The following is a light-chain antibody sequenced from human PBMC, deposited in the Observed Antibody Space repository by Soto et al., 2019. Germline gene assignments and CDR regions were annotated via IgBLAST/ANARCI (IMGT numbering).Light chain of an antibody. Sequence: EIVLTQSPGTLSLSPGERATLSCRASQSVSSILFAWYQKKPGQATRLLIYGASNQATGIPERFSGSGSGTDFTLTISRLEPEDFAVYYCQQYGTTPRTFGEGTKVEIK. V-gene: IGKV3-20*01. CDR1: QSVSSIL. J-gene: IGKJ1*01. CDR2: GAS. CDR3: QQYGTTPRT.